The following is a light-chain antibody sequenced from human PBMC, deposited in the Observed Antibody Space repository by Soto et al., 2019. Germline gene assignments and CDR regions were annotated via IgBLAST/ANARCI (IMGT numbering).Light chain of an antibody. J-gene: IGKJ1*01. CDR3: QQSYSTPRT. Sequence: DIQMTQSPSSLSASVGDRVTITCRASQSISSYLNWYPQEPGKAPKLLIYAASSLQSGVPSRFSGSGSGTDFTLTISNLQPEDFATYYCQQSYSTPRTFCQGTKVEIK. CDR2: AAS. V-gene: IGKV1-39*01. CDR1: QSISSY.